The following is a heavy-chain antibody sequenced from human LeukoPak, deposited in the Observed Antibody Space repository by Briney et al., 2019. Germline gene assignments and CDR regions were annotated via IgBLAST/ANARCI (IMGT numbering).Heavy chain of an antibody. CDR1: GFTFSSYW. CDR2: IYYSGST. D-gene: IGHD6-6*01. J-gene: IGHJ4*02. Sequence: PGGSLRLSCAASGFTFSSYWMSWVRQAPGKGLEWIGSIYYSGSTYYNPSLKSRVTISVDTSKNQFSLKLSSVTAADTAVYYCAIYSSSLFFDYWGQGTLVTVSS. CDR3: AIYSSSLFFDY. V-gene: IGHV4-59*05.